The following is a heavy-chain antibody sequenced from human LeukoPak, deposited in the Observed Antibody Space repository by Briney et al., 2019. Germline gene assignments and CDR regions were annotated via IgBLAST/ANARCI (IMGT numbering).Heavy chain of an antibody. CDR1: GGSISSYY. CDR3: VKEGEGSISH. J-gene: IGHJ4*02. CDR2: IYHSGST. Sequence: SETLSLTCTVSGGSISSYYWSWIRQSPGKGLEWIGSIYHSGSTYYNPSLMSRVTMSVDTSKNQVSLKLNSLTAADTAIYYCVKEGEGSISHWGQGTLVTVSS. V-gene: IGHV4-59*04. D-gene: IGHD3-16*01.